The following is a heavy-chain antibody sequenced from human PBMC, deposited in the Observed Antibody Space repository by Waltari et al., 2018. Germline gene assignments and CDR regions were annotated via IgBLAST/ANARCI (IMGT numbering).Heavy chain of an antibody. CDR1: GFTFDDYA. Sequence: EVQLVESGGGLVQPGRSLRLSCAASGFTFDDYAMHWVRQAPGKGLEWVSGISWNRGSIGYADSVKGRFTISRDNAKNSLYLQMNSLRAEDTALYYCAKDIYGGSGGGYYYYYGMDVWGQGTTVTVSS. V-gene: IGHV3-9*01. D-gene: IGHD2-15*01. J-gene: IGHJ6*02. CDR3: AKDIYGGSGGGYYYYYGMDV. CDR2: ISWNRGSI.